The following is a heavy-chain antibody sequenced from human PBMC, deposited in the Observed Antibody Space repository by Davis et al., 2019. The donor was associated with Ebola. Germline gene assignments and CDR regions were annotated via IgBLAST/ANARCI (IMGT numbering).Heavy chain of an antibody. CDR3: ARDRIAARTKPGGYFDS. J-gene: IGHJ4*02. D-gene: IGHD6-6*01. V-gene: IGHV3-30-3*01. Sequence: PGGSLRLSCAASGFTFNSYPMHWVRQAPGKGLEWVAVISYDESHKYYADSVWGRFTISRDNSKNKLYLQMNSLRAEDTAVYYCARDRIAARTKPGGYFDSWGQGTLVTVSS. CDR1: GFTFNSYP. CDR2: ISYDESHK.